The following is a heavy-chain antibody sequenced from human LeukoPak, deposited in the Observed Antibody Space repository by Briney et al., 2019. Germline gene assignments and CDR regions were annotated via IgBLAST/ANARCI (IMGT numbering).Heavy chain of an antibody. CDR2: MNPNRGNK. CDR3: ARVPSSGWYADWYFDL. Sequence: ASVKVFCKASGYTFTSYDIHWVRQATGQGFEWMGWMNPNRGNKGYAQKFQGRVTMTRNTAISTAYMELSSLRSEDTAVYYCARVPSSGWYADWYFDLWGRGTLVTVSS. V-gene: IGHV1-8*01. D-gene: IGHD6-19*01. CDR1: GYTFTSYD. J-gene: IGHJ2*01.